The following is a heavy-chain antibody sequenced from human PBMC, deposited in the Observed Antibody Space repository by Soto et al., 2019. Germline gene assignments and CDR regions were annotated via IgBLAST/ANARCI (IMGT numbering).Heavy chain of an antibody. Sequence: QVQLVQSGAALKKPGASVKVSCKASGYTFTSYYMHWVRQAPGQGLEWMGIINPSGGSTSYAQKFQGSVTMTGDTSMSTVYMERSSLRSEDTAVYYCAREPYPVRFLERIGRYFDYWGQGTLVTVSS. V-gene: IGHV1-46*01. CDR1: GYTFTSYY. D-gene: IGHD3-3*01. CDR3: AREPYPVRFLERIGRYFDY. J-gene: IGHJ4*02. CDR2: INPSGGST.